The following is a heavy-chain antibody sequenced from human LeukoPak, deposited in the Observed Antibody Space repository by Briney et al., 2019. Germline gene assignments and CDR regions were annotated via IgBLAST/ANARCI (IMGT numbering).Heavy chain of an antibody. Sequence: SQTLSLTCTVSGGPIKVGAFYWSWIRQHPVRGLEWIGYIYYSGNTAYNPSLKRRATVSVNTSSNQFSLRLNSVTAADTAVYYCARAGGHFWSDEEVLFDNWGKGTLVTVSS. CDR3: ARAGGHFWSDEEVLFDN. J-gene: IGHJ4*02. CDR2: IYYSGNT. CDR1: GGPIKVGAFY. D-gene: IGHD3-3*02. V-gene: IGHV4-31*03.